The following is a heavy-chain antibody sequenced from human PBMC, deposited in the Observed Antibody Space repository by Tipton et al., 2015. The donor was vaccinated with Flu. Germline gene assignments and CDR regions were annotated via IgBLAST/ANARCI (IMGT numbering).Heavy chain of an antibody. V-gene: IGHV6-1*01. Sequence: GLVKPSQTLSLTCAISGDSVSSNRAAWNWIRQSPSRGLEWLGRTYYKSNWYKDYAVPVKSRITINPDTSKNQFSLQLNAVAPEDAAVYYCARGGQWGELGVDYWGQGTLVTVSS. CDR2: TYYKSNWYK. CDR1: GDSVSSNRAA. CDR3: ARGGQWGELGVDY. J-gene: IGHJ4*02. D-gene: IGHD6-19*01.